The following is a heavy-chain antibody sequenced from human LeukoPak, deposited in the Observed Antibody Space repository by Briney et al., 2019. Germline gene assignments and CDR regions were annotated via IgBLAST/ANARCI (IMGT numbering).Heavy chain of an antibody. CDR2: IYYSGNT. CDR1: GDSISTYY. CDR3: ARVGSGSFDY. J-gene: IGHJ4*02. D-gene: IGHD6-19*01. V-gene: IGHV4-59*01. Sequence: SETLSLTCTVSGDSISTYYWSWIRQPPGKRLEWIGYIYYSGNTNCNPSLKSRVTILVDTSKNQFSLKLSSVAAADTAVYFCARVGSGSFDYWGQGTLVTVSS.